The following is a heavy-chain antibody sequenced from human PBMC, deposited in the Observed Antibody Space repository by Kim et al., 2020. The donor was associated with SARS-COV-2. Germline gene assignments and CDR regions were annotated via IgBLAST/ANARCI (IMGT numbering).Heavy chain of an antibody. CDR1: GFTFSSYG. Sequence: GGSLRLSCAASGFTFSSYGMHWVRQAPGKGLEWVAVISYDGSNKYYADSVKGRFTISRDNSKNTLYLQMNSLRAEDTAVYYCAKVRGGGLAGTLGYWGQGTLVTVSS. D-gene: IGHD6-13*01. CDR3: AKVRGGGLAGTLGY. J-gene: IGHJ4*02. CDR2: ISYDGSNK. V-gene: IGHV3-30*18.